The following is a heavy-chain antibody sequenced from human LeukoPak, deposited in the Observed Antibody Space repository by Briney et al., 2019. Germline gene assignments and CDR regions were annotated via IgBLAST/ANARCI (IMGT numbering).Heavy chain of an antibody. Sequence: PGGSLTLSCAVSGFTFSDYDMHWVRQATGKGLEWVSAIGTAGDTYYTGSVKGRFTSSRENAKNSLYLQMNSLRAGDTAVYYCARVAKERVGGVYYFDYWGQGTLVTVSS. CDR3: ARVAKERVGGVYYFDY. CDR1: GFTFSDYD. CDR2: IGTAGDT. D-gene: IGHD1-1*01. J-gene: IGHJ4*02. V-gene: IGHV3-13*01.